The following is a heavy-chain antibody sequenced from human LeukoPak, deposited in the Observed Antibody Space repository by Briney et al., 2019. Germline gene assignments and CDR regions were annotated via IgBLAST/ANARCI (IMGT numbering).Heavy chain of an antibody. J-gene: IGHJ5*02. CDR1: GGSMSSYY. CDR2: IYYSGNN. Sequence: KPSETLSLTCTVSGGSMSSYYWSWIRQPPGKGLEWIGYIYYSGNNNYNPSLKIRVTISVDTSKNKFSQKVRSVTAADTAVYYCARVCGGDCYPLGFDPWGQGTLVTVSS. V-gene: IGHV4-59*01. D-gene: IGHD2-21*02. CDR3: ARVCGGDCYPLGFDP.